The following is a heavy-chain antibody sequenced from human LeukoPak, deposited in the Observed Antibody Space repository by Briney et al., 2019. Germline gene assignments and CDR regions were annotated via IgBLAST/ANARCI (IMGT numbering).Heavy chain of an antibody. CDR1: GFTFSSYA. D-gene: IGHD2-15*01. J-gene: IGHJ4*02. CDR2: ISGSGGST. V-gene: IGHV3-23*01. Sequence: GGSLRLSCAASGFTFSSYAMSWVRQAPGKGLEWVSAISGSGGSTYYADSVKGRFTIPRDNSKNTLYLQMNSLRAEDTAVYYCAKGAPHIFCSGGSCYSLDYWGQGTLVTVSS. CDR3: AKGAPHIFCSGGSCYSLDY.